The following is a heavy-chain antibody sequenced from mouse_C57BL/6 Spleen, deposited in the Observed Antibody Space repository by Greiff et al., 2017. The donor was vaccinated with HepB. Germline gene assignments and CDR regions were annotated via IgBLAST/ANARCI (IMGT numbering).Heavy chain of an antibody. J-gene: IGHJ2*01. V-gene: IGHV1-18*01. CDR3: ARRAAQATTYYFDY. D-gene: IGHD3-2*02. Sequence: VQLQQSGPELVKPGASVKIPCKASGYTFTDYNMDWVKQSHGKSLEWIGDINPNNGGTIYNQKFKGKATLTVDKSSSTAYMELRSLTSEDTAVYYCARRAAQATTYYFDYWGQGTTLTVSS. CDR1: GYTFTDYN. CDR2: INPNNGGT.